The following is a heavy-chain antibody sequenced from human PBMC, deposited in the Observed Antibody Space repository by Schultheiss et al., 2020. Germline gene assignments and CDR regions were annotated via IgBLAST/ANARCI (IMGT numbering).Heavy chain of an antibody. D-gene: IGHD2-15*01. CDR3: ARGLLVVGVHNWFDP. CDR1: GYTFTNYG. Sequence: ASVKVSCRASGYTFTNYGVSWVRQAPGQGLEWMGWISADNGNTLYAQKVQGRVTMSTDTSTSTAYLELRSLRSEDTAVYYCARGLLVVGVHNWFDPWGQGTLVTVYS. V-gene: IGHV1-18*01. J-gene: IGHJ5*02. CDR2: ISADNGNT.